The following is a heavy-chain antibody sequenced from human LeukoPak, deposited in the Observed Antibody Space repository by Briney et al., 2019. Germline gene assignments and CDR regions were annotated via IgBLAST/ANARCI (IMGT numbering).Heavy chain of an antibody. V-gene: IGHV1-69*04. D-gene: IGHD4-4*01. Sequence: SVKVSCKASGYTFTSYAISWVRQAPGQGLEWMGRIIPILGIANYAQKFQGRVTITADKSTSTAYMELSSLRSEDTAVYYCARVRGMTTAVETLYYYYGMDVWGQGTTVTVSS. CDR1: GYTFTSYA. J-gene: IGHJ6*02. CDR2: IIPILGIA. CDR3: ARVRGMTTAVETLYYYYGMDV.